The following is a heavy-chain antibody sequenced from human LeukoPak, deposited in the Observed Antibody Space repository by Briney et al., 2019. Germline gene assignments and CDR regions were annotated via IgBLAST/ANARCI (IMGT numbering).Heavy chain of an antibody. J-gene: IGHJ3*02. CDR3: ARIEGDYGDYFAFDI. V-gene: IGHV4-59*01. CDR1: GGTISSYY. D-gene: IGHD4-17*01. Sequence: PSETLSLTCTVSGGTISSYYWSWIRQPPGKGLEWIGYIYYSGSTNYNPSLKSRVTISVDTSKNQFSLKLSSVTAADTAVYYCARIEGDYGDYFAFDIWGQGTMVTVSS. CDR2: IYYSGST.